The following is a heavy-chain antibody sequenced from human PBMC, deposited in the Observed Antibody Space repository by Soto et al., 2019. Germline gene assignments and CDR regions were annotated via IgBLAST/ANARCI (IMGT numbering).Heavy chain of an antibody. CDR2: ISSDGSTT. J-gene: IGHJ4*02. D-gene: IGHD4-4*01. V-gene: IGHV3-74*01. CDR3: ARGYNNYGAVLLF. Sequence: EVPLVESGGGLVQPGGSLTLSCAASGFTVSSHWMHWVRQAPGKGLVWVSRISSDGSTTNYADSVKGRFTISRDNAKSTLYLQMNSLRAEDTAVYYCARGYNNYGAVLLFWGQGALVTVSS. CDR1: GFTVSSHW.